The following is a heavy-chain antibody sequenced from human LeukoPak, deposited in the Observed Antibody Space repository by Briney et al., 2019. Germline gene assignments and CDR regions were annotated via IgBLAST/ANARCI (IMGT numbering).Heavy chain of an antibody. J-gene: IGHJ3*02. V-gene: IGHV1-24*01. CDR3: ATGLPRPVHAFDI. Sequence: ASVKVSCKVSGYTLTELSMHWVRQAPGTGLEWMGGFDPEDGETIYAQKFQGRVTMTEDTSTDTAYMELSSLRSEDTAVYYCATGLPRPVHAFDIWGQGTMVTVSS. CDR2: FDPEDGET. D-gene: IGHD4-11*01. CDR1: GYTLTELS.